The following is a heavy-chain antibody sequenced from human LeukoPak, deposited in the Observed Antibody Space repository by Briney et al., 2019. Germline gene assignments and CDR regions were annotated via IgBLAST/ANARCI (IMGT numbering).Heavy chain of an antibody. Sequence: PSETLSLTCTVSGGSISSGGYYWSWIRQPPGKGLEWIGSIYYSGSTYYNPSLKSRVTISVDTSKNQFSLKLSSVTAADTAVYYCARLGYCSSTSCPNYYEYYGMDVWGQGTTVTVSS. J-gene: IGHJ6*02. V-gene: IGHV4-39*01. CDR1: GGSISSGGYY. CDR2: IYYSGST. CDR3: ARLGYCSSTSCPNYYEYYGMDV. D-gene: IGHD2-2*01.